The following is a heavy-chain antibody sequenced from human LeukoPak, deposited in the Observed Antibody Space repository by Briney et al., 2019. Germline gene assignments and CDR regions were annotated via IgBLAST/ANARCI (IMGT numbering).Heavy chain of an antibody. J-gene: IGHJ5*02. CDR2: ISAYNGNT. CDR1: GYTFTSYG. Sequence: ASVKVSCKASGYTFTSYGISWVRQAPGQGLEWMGWISAYNGNTNYAQKLQGRVTMTTDTSTSTAYMELRSLRSDDTAVYYCARNLRYYDSSGYLSPWGQGTLVTVSS. V-gene: IGHV1-18*01. D-gene: IGHD3-22*01. CDR3: ARNLRYYDSSGYLSP.